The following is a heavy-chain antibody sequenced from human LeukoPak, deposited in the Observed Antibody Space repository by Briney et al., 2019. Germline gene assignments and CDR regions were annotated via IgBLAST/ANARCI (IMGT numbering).Heavy chain of an antibody. D-gene: IGHD1-26*01. J-gene: IGHJ3*02. CDR1: GFTIGGFA. V-gene: IGHV3-23*01. Sequence: GGSLRLSCAASGFTIGGFAMTWVRQAPGKGLEWVSSIGSDYKTHYSESVKGRFAISRDNSQSTVYLQMNSLRAEDTAVYYCARPKQVGATADAFDIWGQGTMVTVSS. CDR3: ARPKQVGATADAFDI. CDR2: IGSDYKT.